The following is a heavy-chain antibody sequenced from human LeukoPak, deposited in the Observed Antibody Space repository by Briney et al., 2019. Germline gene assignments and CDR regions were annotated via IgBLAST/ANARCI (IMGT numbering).Heavy chain of an antibody. D-gene: IGHD1-26*01. V-gene: IGHV4-38-2*02. CDR1: GYSISSGYY. Sequence: SETLSLTCTVSGYSISSGYYWGWIRQPPGKGLEWIGNIFHSGSTYYNPSLKSRVTISVDTSKNQFSLKLTSVTAADTAVYYCARRRLVEENFAYWGQGTLVTVSS. CDR2: IFHSGST. J-gene: IGHJ4*02. CDR3: ARRRLVEENFAY.